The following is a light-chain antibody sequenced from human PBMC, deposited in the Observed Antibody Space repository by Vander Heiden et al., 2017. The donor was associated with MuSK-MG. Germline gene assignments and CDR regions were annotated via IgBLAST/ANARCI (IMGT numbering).Light chain of an antibody. CDR3: QQYGNSPWT. V-gene: IGKV3-20*01. Sequence: IVLTQSPGTLSLSPGERATLACRASQSVSSSYLAWYHQKSGQAPRLLIYGASRRATGIPDRFSGSGSGTDFTLTISRLEPEDVAVYYCQQYGNSPWTFGQGTKVEIK. CDR2: GAS. J-gene: IGKJ1*01. CDR1: QSVSSSY.